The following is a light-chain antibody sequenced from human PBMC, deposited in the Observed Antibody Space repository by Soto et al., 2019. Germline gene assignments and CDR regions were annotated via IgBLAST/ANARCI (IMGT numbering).Light chain of an antibody. J-gene: IGKJ1*01. V-gene: IGKV1-39*01. CDR1: HYISNS. Sequence: QLPLFSFSLSASVVDRTNITCWASHYISNSLGWYQQKPGKAPKLLIFAESILRSGVPSRFSGSGSGTDFTLTISSLQPEDFATYFCLQSSSYPWTFGQGTKV. CDR2: AES. CDR3: LQSSSYPWT.